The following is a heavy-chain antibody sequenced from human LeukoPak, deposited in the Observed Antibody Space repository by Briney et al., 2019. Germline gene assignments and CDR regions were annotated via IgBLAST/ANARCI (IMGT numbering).Heavy chain of an antibody. V-gene: IGHV1-2*02. D-gene: IGHD3-16*01. J-gene: IGHJ6*02. CDR1: GYSFTGYC. Sequence: GASVKVSCKASGYSFTGYCMHWVRQAPGQGLEWMGWINPNSGGTNYAQKFQGRVTMTRDTSISTAYVELSGLRSDDTAVYYCARGGPLYYFMEVWGQGTTVIVSS. CDR3: ARGGPLYYFMEV. CDR2: INPNSGGT.